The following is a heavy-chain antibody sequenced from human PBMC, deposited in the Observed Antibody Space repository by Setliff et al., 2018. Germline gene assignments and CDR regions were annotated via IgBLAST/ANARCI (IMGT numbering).Heavy chain of an antibody. V-gene: IGHV4-31*03. CDR1: GGSISSGGYY. CDR3: ARGGTYRYFDY. J-gene: IGHJ4*02. CDR2: IYYSGSTS. Sequence: PSETLSLTCTVSGGSISSGGYYWSWIRQHPGKGLEWIGYIYYSGSTSYYNPSLKSRVTISVDTSKDQFSLKLSSVTAADTAVHYCARGGTYRYFDYWGQGTLVTVSS.